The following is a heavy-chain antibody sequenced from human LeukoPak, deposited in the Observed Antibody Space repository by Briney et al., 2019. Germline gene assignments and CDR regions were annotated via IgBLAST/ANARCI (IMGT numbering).Heavy chain of an antibody. CDR1: GGSFSGYY. D-gene: IGHD5-18*01. V-gene: IGHV4-59*01. CDR2: IYYSGST. CDR3: ARTNYGYPYYFDY. Sequence: PSETLSLTCAVYGGSFSGYYWSWIRQPPGKGLEWIGYIYYSGSTNYNPSLKSRVTISLDTSKNQFSLKLSSVTAADTAIYYCARTNYGYPYYFDYWGQGTLVTVSS. J-gene: IGHJ4*02.